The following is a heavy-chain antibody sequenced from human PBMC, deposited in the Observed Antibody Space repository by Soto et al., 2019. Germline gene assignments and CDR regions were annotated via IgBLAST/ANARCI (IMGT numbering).Heavy chain of an antibody. CDR2: IIPILGIA. Sequence: QVQLVQSGAEVKKPGSSGKVSCKASGGTFSSYTISWVRQAPGQGLEWMGRIIPILGIANYAQKFQGRVTITADKSTSTASMELSSLRSEDTAVYYCARDDGLAYCGGDCYSWGQGTLVTVSS. D-gene: IGHD2-21*02. J-gene: IGHJ4*02. CDR1: GGTFSSYT. V-gene: IGHV1-69*02. CDR3: ARDDGLAYCGGDCYS.